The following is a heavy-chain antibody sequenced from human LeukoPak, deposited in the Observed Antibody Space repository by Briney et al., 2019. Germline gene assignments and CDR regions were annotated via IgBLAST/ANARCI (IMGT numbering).Heavy chain of an antibody. CDR1: GGSFSGYY. CDR2: INHSGST. Sequence: SETLSLTCAVYGGSFSGYYWSWLRQPPGKGLEWIGEINHSGSTNYKPSLRSRVTISVDRPKKQFSLKLSSVNVADTAVYYCARGLPRNDFWSGFATYWFDPWGRGTLVTVSS. J-gene: IGHJ5*02. CDR3: ARGLPRNDFWSGFATYWFDP. V-gene: IGHV4-34*01. D-gene: IGHD3-3*01.